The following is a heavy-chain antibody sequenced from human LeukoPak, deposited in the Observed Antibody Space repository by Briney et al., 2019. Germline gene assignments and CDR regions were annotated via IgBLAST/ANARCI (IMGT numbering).Heavy chain of an antibody. D-gene: IGHD3-10*01. J-gene: IGHJ6*02. Sequence: GGSLRLSCAASGFTFSTYGMHWVRQAPGKGLEWVSSISSSSSSIYYADSVKGRFTISRDNAKNSLYLQMNSLRAEDTAVYYCARDGYYYKAMDVWGQGTTVTVSS. CDR2: ISSSSSSI. CDR1: GFTFSTYG. CDR3: ARDGYYYKAMDV. V-gene: IGHV3-21*01.